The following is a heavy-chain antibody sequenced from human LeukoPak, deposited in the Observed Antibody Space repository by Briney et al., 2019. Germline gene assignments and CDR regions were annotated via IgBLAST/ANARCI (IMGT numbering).Heavy chain of an antibody. CDR3: AKGGPYYDFWSGYYESRYYYYMDV. CDR2: ISGSGGST. J-gene: IGHJ6*03. D-gene: IGHD3-3*01. Sequence: GGSLRLSCAASGFTFSSYAMSWVRQAPGKGLEWVSAISGSGGSTYYADSVKGRFTISRDNSKNTLYLQMNSLRAEDTAVYYCAKGGPYYDFWSGYYESRYYYYMDVWGRGTTVTVSS. CDR1: GFTFSSYA. V-gene: IGHV3-23*01.